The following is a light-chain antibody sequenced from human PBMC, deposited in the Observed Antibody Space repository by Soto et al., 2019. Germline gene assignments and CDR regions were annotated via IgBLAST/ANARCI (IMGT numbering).Light chain of an antibody. CDR2: DAS. CDR3: QQRSNWLWT. Sequence: EIVLTQSPGTLSLSPGDRATLSCLASQSVSRSYLGWYQQKPGQAPRLLIYDASNRATGIPARFSGSGSGTDFTLTISSLEPEDFAVYYCQQRSNWLWTFGQGTKVDIK. J-gene: IGKJ1*01. CDR1: QSVSRSY. V-gene: IGKV3D-20*02.